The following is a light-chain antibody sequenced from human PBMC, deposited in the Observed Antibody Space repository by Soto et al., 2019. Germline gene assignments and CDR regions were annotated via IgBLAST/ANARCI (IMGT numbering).Light chain of an antibody. J-gene: IGLJ1*01. Sequence: QSVLTQPASVSGSPGQSITISCTGTSSDVGAYNYVSWYQQHPGKAPQLMIYEVSNRPSGVSNRFSGSKSGSTASLTISGLQAEDEADYYCSSYTSISPYVFGPGTKLTVL. CDR3: SSYTSISPYV. CDR2: EVS. CDR1: SSDVGAYNY. V-gene: IGLV2-14*01.